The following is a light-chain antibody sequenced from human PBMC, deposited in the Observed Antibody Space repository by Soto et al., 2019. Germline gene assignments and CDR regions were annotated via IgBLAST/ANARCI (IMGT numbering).Light chain of an antibody. J-gene: IGKJ1*01. CDR2: TIS. V-gene: IGKV3-20*01. Sequence: IVLTQSPGTLSLSPGERATLSCRASQSVNRRSLAWYQQKPGQAPRLLISTISNRATGIPDRLSGSGSGADFTLTISRLEPEDFAVYYCQQYDNSRTFGQGTKVEIK. CDR1: QSVNRRS. CDR3: QQYDNSRT.